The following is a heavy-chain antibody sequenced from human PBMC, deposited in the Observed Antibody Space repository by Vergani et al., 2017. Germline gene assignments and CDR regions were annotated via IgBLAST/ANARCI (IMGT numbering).Heavy chain of an antibody. CDR2: ISSSGSTI. J-gene: IGHJ6*02. CDR3: ARAAAATYEGRYYYYYGMDV. Sequence: EVQLVESGGGLVQPGGSLRLSCAASGFTFSSYEMNWVRQAPGKGLEWVSYISSSGSTIYYADSVKGRFTISRDNAKNSLYLQMNSLRAEETAVYYCARAAAATYEGRYYYYYGMDVWGQGTTVTVSS. V-gene: IGHV3-48*03. CDR1: GFTFSSYE. D-gene: IGHD6-13*01.